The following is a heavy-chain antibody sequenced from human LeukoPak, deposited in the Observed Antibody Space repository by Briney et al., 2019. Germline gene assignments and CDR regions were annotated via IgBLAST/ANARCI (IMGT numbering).Heavy chain of an antibody. D-gene: IGHD3-16*01. CDR3: ARELRTFDS. V-gene: IGHV3-7*01. J-gene: IGHJ4*02. CDR2: IKHNGDEL. Sequence: GGSLRLSCAASGFTFSRYWMTWVRQAPGKGLEWVANIKHNGDELNYVDSVEDRFTISRDRAKNSLYLHMTSLRAEDTAVYHCARELRTFDSWGQGTLVTVSS. CDR1: GFTFSRYW.